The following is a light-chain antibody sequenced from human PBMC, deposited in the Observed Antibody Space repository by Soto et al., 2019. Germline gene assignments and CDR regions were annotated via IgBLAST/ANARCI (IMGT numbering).Light chain of an antibody. Sequence: VMTHSPVTLSVSPGDTATLSCRARQSVSSHWDWYQQKPGPAPRLLCFGTSHRATGIPVRSSESGSGTAFTITMSRLEPEDFAVYYCHQYGSSAWTFGQGTKV. CDR2: GTS. J-gene: IGKJ1*01. V-gene: IGKV3-20*01. CDR1: QSVSSH. CDR3: HQYGSSAWT.